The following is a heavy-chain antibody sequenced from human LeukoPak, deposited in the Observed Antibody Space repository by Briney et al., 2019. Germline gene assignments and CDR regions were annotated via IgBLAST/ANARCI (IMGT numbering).Heavy chain of an antibody. CDR2: INHSGST. CDR1: GGSFSGYY. D-gene: IGHD2-15*01. V-gene: IGHV4-34*01. J-gene: IGHJ4*02. Sequence: SETLSLTCAVYGGSFSGYYWSWIRQPPGKGLEWIGEINHSGSTYYNPSLKSRVTIAVETSKNQFSLKLSSVTAADKAVYYCARVVASTSIDSWGQGTLVTVSS. CDR3: ARVVASTSIDS.